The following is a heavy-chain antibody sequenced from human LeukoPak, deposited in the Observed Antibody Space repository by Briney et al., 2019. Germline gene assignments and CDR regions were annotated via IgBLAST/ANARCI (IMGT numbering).Heavy chain of an antibody. J-gene: IGHJ4*02. CDR3: ARDRTVGATIPYFDY. Sequence: ASVKVSCKASGYTFTSYYMHWVRQAPGQGLEWMGIINPSGGSTSYAQKFQGRVTMTRDTSTSTVYMELSSLRSEDTAVYYCARDRTVGATIPYFDYWGQGTLVTVSS. CDR2: INPSGGST. V-gene: IGHV1-46*01. CDR1: GYTFTSYY. D-gene: IGHD1-26*01.